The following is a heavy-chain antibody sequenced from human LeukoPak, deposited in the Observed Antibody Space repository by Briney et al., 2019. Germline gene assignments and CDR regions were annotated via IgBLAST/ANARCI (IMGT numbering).Heavy chain of an antibody. Sequence: VASVKVSCKGSGYTLSNHAFSWVRQAPGQGLEWMGGIIPIFGTANYAQKFQGRVTITADESTSTAYMELSSLRSEDTAVYYCAGGSIRSNYGMDVWGQGTTVTVSS. J-gene: IGHJ6*02. V-gene: IGHV1-69*13. CDR2: IIPIFGTA. CDR3: AGGSIRSNYGMDV. CDR1: GYTLSNHA.